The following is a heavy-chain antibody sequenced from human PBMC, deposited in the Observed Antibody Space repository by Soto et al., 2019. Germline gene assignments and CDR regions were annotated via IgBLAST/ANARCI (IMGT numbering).Heavy chain of an antibody. Sequence: KPSETLSLTCTVSGGAIISDYWSWIRQPPGKGLEWIGYISYSGSTNYNPSLKSLATISVDTSKNQFSLKLSSVTAADTAVYYCARVLSGTSLFDYWGQGTLVTVPS. CDR3: ARVLSGTSLFDY. J-gene: IGHJ4*02. D-gene: IGHD1-26*01. V-gene: IGHV4-59*01. CDR1: GGAIISDY. CDR2: ISYSGST.